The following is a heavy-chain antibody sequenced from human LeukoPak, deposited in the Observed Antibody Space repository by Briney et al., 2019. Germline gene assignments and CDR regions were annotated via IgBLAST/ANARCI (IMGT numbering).Heavy chain of an antibody. CDR2: IYYSGST. J-gene: IGHJ4*02. Sequence: SETLSLTCTVSGGPISSYYWSWIRQPPGKGLEWIGYIYYSGSTNYNPSLKSRVAISVDTSKNQFSLKLSSVTAADTAVYYCARDIAYGVPGLIDYWGQGTLVTVSS. CDR1: GGPISSYY. CDR3: ARDIAYGVPGLIDY. V-gene: IGHV4-59*01. D-gene: IGHD4-17*01.